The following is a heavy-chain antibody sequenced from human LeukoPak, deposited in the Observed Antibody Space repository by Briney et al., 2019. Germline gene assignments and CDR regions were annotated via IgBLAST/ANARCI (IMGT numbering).Heavy chain of an antibody. D-gene: IGHD5-18*01. V-gene: IGHV3-23*01. CDR2: ISGTGDST. J-gene: IGHJ4*02. CDR3: ATRETTMGRFDY. Sequence: GGSLRLSCAASGFTFSTYWMSWVRQAPGKGLEWVSTISGTGDSTYYADSVKGRFTISRDNSKNTLYLQMNTLRVKDTAVYYCATRETTMGRFDYWGQGTLVTVSS. CDR1: GFTFSTYW.